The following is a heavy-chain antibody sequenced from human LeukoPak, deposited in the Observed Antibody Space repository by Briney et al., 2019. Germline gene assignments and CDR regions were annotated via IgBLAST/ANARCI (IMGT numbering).Heavy chain of an antibody. CDR1: GFPFYYYA. CDR3: AKDPTVTTSYGMDV. CDR2: ISWNSGSI. Sequence: GRSLRLSFAASGFPFYYYAMHWVRPAPGKGLEWVSGISWNSGSIGYADSVKGRFTISRDNAKNSLYLQMNSLRAEDTALYYCAKDPTVTTSYGMDVWGQGTTVTVSS. J-gene: IGHJ6*02. D-gene: IGHD4-17*01. V-gene: IGHV3-9*01.